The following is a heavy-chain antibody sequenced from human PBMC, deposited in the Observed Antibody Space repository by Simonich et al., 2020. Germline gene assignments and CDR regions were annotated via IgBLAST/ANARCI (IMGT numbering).Heavy chain of an antibody. Sequence: EVQLVESGGGLVKPGGSLRLSCAASGFTFSSYSMNWVRQAPRKGLEWVSSISSSSSYIDYADSVKGRFTISRDNAKNSLYLQMNSLRAEDTAVYYCAREIEAGNAFDIWGQGTMVTVSS. V-gene: IGHV3-21*01. CDR3: AREIEAGNAFDI. J-gene: IGHJ3*02. CDR2: ISSSSSYI. CDR1: GFTFSSYS.